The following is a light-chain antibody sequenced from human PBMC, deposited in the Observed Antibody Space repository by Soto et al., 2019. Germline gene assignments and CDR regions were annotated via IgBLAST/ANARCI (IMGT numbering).Light chain of an antibody. CDR1: QSVSSY. J-gene: IGKJ4*01. CDR3: QQRSNWTPI. CDR2: DAS. Sequence: EIVLTQSPATLSLSPGERATLSCRASQSVSSYLAWYQQKPGQAPRLLIYDASNRATGIPARFSGSGSGTDFTLTISSLEPEDFAVSYCQQRSNWTPIFGGGTKVEIK. V-gene: IGKV3-11*01.